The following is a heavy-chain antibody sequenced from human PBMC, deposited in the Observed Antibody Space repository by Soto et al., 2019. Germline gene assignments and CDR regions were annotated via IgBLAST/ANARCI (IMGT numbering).Heavy chain of an antibody. CDR1: GGTFSSYA. CDR2: IIPMLGIA. CDR3: ANRGYSYGFVIY. J-gene: IGHJ4*02. Sequence: SVKVSCKASGGTFSSYAINWVRQAPGQGLEWMGRIIPMLGIANYAQKFQGRVTITADKSTSTAYMELSSLRSEDTAVYYCANRGYSYGFVIYWGQGTLVTVSS. V-gene: IGHV1-69*04. D-gene: IGHD5-18*01.